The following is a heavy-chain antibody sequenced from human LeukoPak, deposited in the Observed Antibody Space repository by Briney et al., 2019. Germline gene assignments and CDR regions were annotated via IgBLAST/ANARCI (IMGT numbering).Heavy chain of an antibody. V-gene: IGHV4-39*07. CDR2: IYYSGST. Sequence: PSETLSLTCTVSGASISSSSYYWGWIRQPPGKGLEWIGNIYYSGSTYYNPSLKSRVTISVDTSKNQFSLNLSSVTAADTAVYYCARAPPRGSYYRGYFDYWGQGTLVTVSS. D-gene: IGHD3-10*01. CDR3: ARAPPRGSYYRGYFDY. J-gene: IGHJ4*02. CDR1: GASISSSSYY.